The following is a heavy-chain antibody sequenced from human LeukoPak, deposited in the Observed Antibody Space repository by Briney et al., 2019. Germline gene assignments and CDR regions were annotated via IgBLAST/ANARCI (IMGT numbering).Heavy chain of an antibody. CDR2: IYYSGSP. J-gene: IGHJ4*02. D-gene: IGHD5-18*01. CDR3: ARAPTALVRGATFDY. CDR1: GGSISSYY. V-gene: IGHV4-59*01. Sequence: PSETLSLTCTVSGGSISSYYWSWIRQPPGKGLEWIGYIYYSGSPNYNPSLKSRVTISVDTTTNQFSLKLSSVTAADTAVYYCARAPTALVRGATFDYWGQGTLVTVSS.